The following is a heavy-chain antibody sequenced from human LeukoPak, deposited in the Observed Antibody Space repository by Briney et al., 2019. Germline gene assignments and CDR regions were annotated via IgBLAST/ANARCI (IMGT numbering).Heavy chain of an antibody. CDR1: GYTLIDYH. Sequence: GASVKVSCKASGYTLIDYHMHWVRQAPGQGLEWMGWIMSNSGGINYAQEFQGRVTMTRDTSSSTVYMELSSLRSDDTAIYYCARIKFRYSSSSPTLVYWGQGTLVTVSS. D-gene: IGHD6-6*01. J-gene: IGHJ4*02. CDR3: ARIKFRYSSSSPTLVY. V-gene: IGHV1-2*02. CDR2: IMSNSGGI.